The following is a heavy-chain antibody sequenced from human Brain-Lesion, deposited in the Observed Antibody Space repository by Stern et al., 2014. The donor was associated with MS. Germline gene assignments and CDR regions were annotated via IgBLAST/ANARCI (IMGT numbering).Heavy chain of an antibody. Sequence: VQLEVSGADVKKPGASVKVSCKAAGYTFSSYDITWARQASGHGLEWMGWMNPYSGNTGYAQKFKGRCSMTCDPSISTVYMELTSLTSDDTAVYFCARAVRSQLLSEYWGQGTLVTVSS. CDR2: MNPYSGNT. CDR1: GYTFSSYD. J-gene: IGHJ4*02. CDR3: ARAVRSQLLSEY. V-gene: IGHV1-8*01. D-gene: IGHD2-2*01.